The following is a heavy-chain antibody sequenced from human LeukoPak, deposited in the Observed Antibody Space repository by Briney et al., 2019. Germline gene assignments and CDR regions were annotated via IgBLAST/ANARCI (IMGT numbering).Heavy chain of an antibody. CDR2: IYYSGST. Sequence: SETLSLTYTVSGGSVSSGSYYWSWIRQPPGKGLEWIGYIYYSGSTNYNPSLKSRVTISVGTSKNQFSLKLSSVTAADTAVYYCARGTRGYSYGYVAYWGQGTLVTVSS. CDR3: ARGTRGYSYGYVAY. D-gene: IGHD5-18*01. V-gene: IGHV4-61*01. CDR1: GGSVSSGSYY. J-gene: IGHJ4*02.